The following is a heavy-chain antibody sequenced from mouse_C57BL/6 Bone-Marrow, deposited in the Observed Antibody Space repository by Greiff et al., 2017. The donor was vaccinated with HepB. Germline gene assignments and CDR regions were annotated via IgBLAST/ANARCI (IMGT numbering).Heavy chain of an antibody. Sequence: QVQLQQPGTELVKPGASVKLSCKASGYTFTSYWMHWVKQRPGQGLEWIGNINPSNGVTNYNEKFKSKATLTVDKSSSTAYMQLSSLTSEDSAVYYCARLDGYYGVFYAMDYWGQGTSVTVSS. D-gene: IGHD2-3*01. CDR2: INPSNGVT. V-gene: IGHV1-53*01. J-gene: IGHJ4*01. CDR3: ARLDGYYGVFYAMDY. CDR1: GYTFTSYW.